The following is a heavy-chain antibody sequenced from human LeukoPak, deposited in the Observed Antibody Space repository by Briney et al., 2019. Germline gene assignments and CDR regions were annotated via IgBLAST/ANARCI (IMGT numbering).Heavy chain of an antibody. D-gene: IGHD6-13*01. V-gene: IGHV1-18*01. Sequence: ASVKVSCKASGYTFTNYGVSWVRQAPGQGLEWMGWISAYNGNTDYAQKLQGRVTMTTDTSTSTAYMELRSLRSDDTAVYYCAKPRSWYSSSWYPFDHWGQGTLVTVSS. J-gene: IGHJ4*02. CDR3: AKPRSWYSSSWYPFDH. CDR2: ISAYNGNT. CDR1: GYTFTNYG.